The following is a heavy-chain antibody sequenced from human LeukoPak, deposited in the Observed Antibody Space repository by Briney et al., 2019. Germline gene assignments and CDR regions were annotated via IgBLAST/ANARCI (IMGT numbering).Heavy chain of an antibody. V-gene: IGHV3-11*01. J-gene: IGHJ3*02. CDR1: GFTFSDYY. CDR2: ISSSGSTI. CDR3: ASAERFWDAFDI. D-gene: IGHD3-3*01. Sequence: GGSLRLSCAASGFTFSDYYMSWIRQAPGEGLEWVSYISSSGSTIYYADSVKGRFTISRDNAKNSLYLQMNSLRAEDTAVYYCASAERFWDAFDIWGQGTMVTVSS.